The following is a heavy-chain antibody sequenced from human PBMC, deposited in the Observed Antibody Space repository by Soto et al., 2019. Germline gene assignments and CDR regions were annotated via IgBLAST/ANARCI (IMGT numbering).Heavy chain of an antibody. Sequence: PGGSLRLSCAASGFTFSGYAMSWVRQAPGKGLEWVSAISGSGGSTYYADSVKGRFTISRDNSKNTLYLQMNSLRAEDTAVYYCAKDSHGPPPGPAKKTTVVTQPYYFDYWGQGTLVTVS. J-gene: IGHJ4*02. D-gene: IGHD4-17*01. V-gene: IGHV3-23*01. CDR3: AKDSHGPPPGPAKKTTVVTQPYYFDY. CDR2: ISGSGGST. CDR1: GFTFSGYA.